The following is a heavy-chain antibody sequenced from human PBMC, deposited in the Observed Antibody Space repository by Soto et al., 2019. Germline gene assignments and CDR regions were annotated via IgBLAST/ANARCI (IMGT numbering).Heavy chain of an antibody. CDR1: GGSISSSSYY. D-gene: IGHD3-10*01. Sequence: SETLSLTCTVSGGSISSSSYYWGWIRQPPGKGLEWIGSIYYSGSTYYNPSLKSRVTISVDTSKNQFSLKLSSVTAADTAVYYCARHFTLLWFNPPADSFDYWGQGTLVTVSS. CDR2: IYYSGST. V-gene: IGHV4-39*01. J-gene: IGHJ4*02. CDR3: ARHFTLLWFNPPADSFDY.